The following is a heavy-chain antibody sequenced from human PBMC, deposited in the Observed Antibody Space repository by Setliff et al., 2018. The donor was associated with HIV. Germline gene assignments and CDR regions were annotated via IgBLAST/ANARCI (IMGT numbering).Heavy chain of an antibody. D-gene: IGHD3-22*01. CDR1: GYTFTGYH. CDR3: ARERDSNGYQFDY. J-gene: IGHJ4*02. V-gene: IGHV1-2*02. Sequence: ASVKVSCKASGYTFTGYHMHWVRQAPGQGLEWMGWINPHSGGTKYLQDLQGRVTITSDTSATTAYMEVSNLRSEDMAVYYCARERDSNGYQFDYWGQGTLVTVSS. CDR2: INPHSGGT.